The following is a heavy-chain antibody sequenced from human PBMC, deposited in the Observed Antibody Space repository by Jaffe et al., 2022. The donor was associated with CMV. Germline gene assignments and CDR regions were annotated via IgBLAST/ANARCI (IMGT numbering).Heavy chain of an antibody. V-gene: IGHV4-59*01. D-gene: IGHD6-6*01. Sequence: QVQLQESGPGLVKPSETLSLTCTVSGGSISSYYWSWIRQPPGKGLEWIGYIYYSGSTNYNPSLKSRVTISVDTSKNQFSLKLSSVTAADTAVYYCARSSIADDDWFDPWGQGTLVTVSS. CDR3: ARSSIADDDWFDP. CDR2: IYYSGST. CDR1: GGSISSYY. J-gene: IGHJ5*02.